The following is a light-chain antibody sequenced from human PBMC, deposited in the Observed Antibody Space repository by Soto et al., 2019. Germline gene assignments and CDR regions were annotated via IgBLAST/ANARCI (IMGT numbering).Light chain of an antibody. J-gene: IGKJ5*01. CDR3: QQSYNTPVT. Sequence: EIVMTQSPATLSVSPGERVTLSCRVSQSVDSNFAWYQQRPGQAPRLLIYGAPTRATDVPSRFSGSGSGTDFTLTITSLRPEDFATYWCQQSYNTPVTFGQGTRLEIK. CDR2: GAP. CDR1: QSVDSN. V-gene: IGKV3-15*01.